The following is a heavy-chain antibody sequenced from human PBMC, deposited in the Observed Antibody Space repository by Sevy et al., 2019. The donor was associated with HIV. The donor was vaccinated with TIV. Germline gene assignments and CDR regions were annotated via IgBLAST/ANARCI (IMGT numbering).Heavy chain of an antibody. CDR3: ARDRHPDYFDY. CDR2: IYYSGST. J-gene: IGHJ4*02. Sequence: SETRSLTCTVSGGSISSGGYYWSWIRQHPGKGLEWIGYIYYSGSTYYNPSLKSRVTISVDTSKNQFSLKLSSVTAADTAVYYCARDRHPDYFDYWGQGTLVTVSS. V-gene: IGHV4-31*03. CDR1: GGSISSGGYY.